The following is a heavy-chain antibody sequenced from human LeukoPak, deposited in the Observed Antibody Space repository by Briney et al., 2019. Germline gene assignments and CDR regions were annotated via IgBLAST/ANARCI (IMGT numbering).Heavy chain of an antibody. D-gene: IGHD3-10*01. J-gene: IGHJ5*02. CDR1: GYTFTGYY. Sequence: ASVKVSCKASGYTFTGYYMHWVRQAPGQGLEWMGGYGTTNDAQKFQGRVTITADDSTSTAYMELRSLRSEDTGIYYCARGIIGSRGWFDAWGQGTLVTVSS. V-gene: IGHV1-69*13. CDR2: YGTT. CDR3: ARGIIGSRGWFDA.